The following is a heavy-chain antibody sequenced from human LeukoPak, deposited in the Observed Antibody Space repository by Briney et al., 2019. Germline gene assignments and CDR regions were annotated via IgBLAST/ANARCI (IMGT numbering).Heavy chain of an antibody. CDR1: GYTFTSYG. CDR2: ISAYNGNT. Sequence: ASVKVSCKASGYTFTSYGISWARQAPGQGLEWMGWISAYNGNTNYAQKLQGGVTMTTDTSTSTAYMELRSLRSDDTAVYYCARDPWSIAARPGLFDYWGQGTLVTVSS. V-gene: IGHV1-18*01. CDR3: ARDPWSIAARPGLFDY. J-gene: IGHJ4*02. D-gene: IGHD6-6*01.